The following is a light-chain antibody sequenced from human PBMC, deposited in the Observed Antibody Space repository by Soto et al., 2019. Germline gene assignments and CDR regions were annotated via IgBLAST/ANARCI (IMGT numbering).Light chain of an antibody. CDR3: QVWDSSSDPVV. CDR1: NIGTKS. V-gene: IGLV3-21*01. Sequence: SYELTQPPSVSVAPGETARITCGGNNIGTKSVHWYQQKPGQAPVLVIYYDTDRPSGIPERLSGSKSGNTATLTISRVEAGDEADFYCQVWDSSSDPVVFGGGTKLTVL. CDR2: YDT. J-gene: IGLJ2*01.